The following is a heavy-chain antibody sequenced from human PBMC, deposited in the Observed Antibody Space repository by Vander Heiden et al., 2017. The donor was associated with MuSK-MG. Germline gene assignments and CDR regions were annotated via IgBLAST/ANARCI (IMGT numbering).Heavy chain of an antibody. D-gene: IGHD6-19*01. CDR1: GSTFSSYA. V-gene: IGHV3-23*01. CDR2: ISGSGGST. J-gene: IGHJ4*02. Sequence: EVQLLESGGGLVQPGGSLRLSCAASGSTFSSYAMSWVRQAPGKGLEWVSAISGSGGSTYYADSVKGRFTISRDNSKNTLYLQMNSLRAEDTAVYYCAKRSGWYSRVFDYWGQGTLVTVSS. CDR3: AKRSGWYSRVFDY.